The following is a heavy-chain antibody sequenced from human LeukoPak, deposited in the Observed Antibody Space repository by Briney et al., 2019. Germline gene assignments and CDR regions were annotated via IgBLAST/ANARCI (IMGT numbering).Heavy chain of an antibody. V-gene: IGHV3-48*03. D-gene: IGHD3-10*01. CDR3: ARDPGHSSVGESKHNDY. J-gene: IGHJ4*02. Sequence: GGSLRLSCAASGFTFSSYEMNWVRQAPGKGLEWVSYISSGGTTIYYADSVKGRFTISRDNAKNSLYLQMNSLRDEDTAVYFCARDPGHSSVGESKHNDYWGQGTLVTVSS. CDR2: ISSGGTTI. CDR1: GFTFSSYE.